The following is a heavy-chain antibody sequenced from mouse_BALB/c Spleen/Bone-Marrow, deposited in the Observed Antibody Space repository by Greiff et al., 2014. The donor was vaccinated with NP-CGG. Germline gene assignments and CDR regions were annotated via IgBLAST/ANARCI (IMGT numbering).Heavy chain of an antibody. CDR3: ASYRYGWYFDV. D-gene: IGHD2-12*01. CDR1: GLNIKDTY. CDR2: IDPANGNT. Sequence: VHVKQSGAELVKLGASVKLSCTASGLNIKDTYMHWVKQRPEQGLEWIGRIDPANGNTKYDPKFQGKATITADTSSNTAHLQPNSLTSEDTAVYYCASYRYGWYFDVWGAGTSVPVSS. V-gene: IGHV14-3*02. J-gene: IGHJ1*01.